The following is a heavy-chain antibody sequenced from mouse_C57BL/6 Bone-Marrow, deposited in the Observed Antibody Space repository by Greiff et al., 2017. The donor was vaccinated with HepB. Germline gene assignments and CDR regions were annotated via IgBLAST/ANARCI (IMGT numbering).Heavy chain of an antibody. V-gene: IGHV5-9*01. J-gene: IGHJ2*01. Sequence: EVKLVESGGGLVKPGGSLKLSCAASGFTFSSYTMSWDRQTPEKRLEWVATISGGGGNTYYPDSVKGRFTISRDNAKNTLYLQMSSLRSEDTALYYCARFDTTAPFDYWGQGTTLTVSS. CDR1: GFTFSSYT. CDR3: ARFDTTAPFDY. CDR2: ISGGGGNT. D-gene: IGHD1-2*01.